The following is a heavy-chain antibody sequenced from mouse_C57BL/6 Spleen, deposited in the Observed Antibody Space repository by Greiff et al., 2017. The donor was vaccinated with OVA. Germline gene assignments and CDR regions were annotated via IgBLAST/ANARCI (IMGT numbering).Heavy chain of an antibody. Sequence: VMLVESGGDLVKPGGSLKLSCAASGFTFSSYGMSWVRQTPDKRLEWVATISSGGSYTYYPDSVKGRFTISRDNAKNTLYLQMSSLKSEDTAMYYCARGGDYGNWFAYWGQGTLVTVSA. V-gene: IGHV5-6*02. D-gene: IGHD1-1*01. J-gene: IGHJ3*01. CDR1: GFTFSSYG. CDR2: ISSGGSYT. CDR3: ARGGDYGNWFAY.